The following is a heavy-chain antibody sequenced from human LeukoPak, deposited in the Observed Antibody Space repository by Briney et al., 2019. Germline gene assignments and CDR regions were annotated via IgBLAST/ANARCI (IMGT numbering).Heavy chain of an antibody. Sequence: GGSLRLSCAASGFTFSSYAMHWVRQAPGKGLEWVAVISYDGSNKYYADSVKGRFTISRDNSKNTLYLQMNSLRAEDTAVYYCARDDIAAAAGFDYWGQGTLVTASS. CDR3: ARDDIAAAAGFDY. V-gene: IGHV3-30-3*01. D-gene: IGHD6-13*01. CDR1: GFTFSSYA. J-gene: IGHJ4*02. CDR2: ISYDGSNK.